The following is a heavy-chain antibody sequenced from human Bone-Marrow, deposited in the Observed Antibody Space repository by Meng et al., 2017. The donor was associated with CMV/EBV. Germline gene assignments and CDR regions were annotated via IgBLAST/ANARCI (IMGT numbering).Heavy chain of an antibody. J-gene: IGHJ6*01. CDR2: IKQDGSEK. Sequence: GESLKISCAASGFTFSSYWMSWVRQAPGKGLEWVANIKQDGSEKYYVDSVKGRFTISRDNAKNSLYLQMNSLRAEDTAVYYCAREMVYVALDVWGQGTTVTVSS. CDR1: GFTFSSYW. D-gene: IGHD2-8*01. V-gene: IGHV3-7*01. CDR3: AREMVYVALDV.